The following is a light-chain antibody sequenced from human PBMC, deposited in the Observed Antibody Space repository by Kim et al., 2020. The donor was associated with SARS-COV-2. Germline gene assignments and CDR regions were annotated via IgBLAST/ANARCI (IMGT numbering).Light chain of an antibody. J-gene: IGKJ1*01. CDR1: QSVSSYY. V-gene: IGKV3-20*01. Sequence: EIVLTQSPGTLSLSPGERATLSCRASQSVSSYYFAWYQQKPGQAPRLLIDDVSNRATGIPDRFSGSGSGTDFTLTISRLEPEDFVVYYWQQYHTSPRTFGQGTKVDIK. CDR2: DVS. CDR3: QQYHTSPRT.